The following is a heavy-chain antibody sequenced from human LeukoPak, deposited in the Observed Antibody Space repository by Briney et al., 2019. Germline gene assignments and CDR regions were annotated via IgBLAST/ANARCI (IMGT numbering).Heavy chain of an antibody. J-gene: IGHJ4*02. Sequence: GGSLRLSCAASGFTFSTYAMSWVRQAPGKGLEWVSAISGSGESTYYAGSMKGRFTISRDNSKNTLYLQMNSLRAEDTALYYCAKGAKRNYDFWDRFDYWGQGTLVTVSS. D-gene: IGHD3-3*01. CDR3: AKGAKRNYDFWDRFDY. V-gene: IGHV3-23*01. CDR1: GFTFSTYA. CDR2: ISGSGEST.